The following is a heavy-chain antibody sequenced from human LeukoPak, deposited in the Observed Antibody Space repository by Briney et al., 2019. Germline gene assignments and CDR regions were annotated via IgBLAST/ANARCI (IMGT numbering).Heavy chain of an antibody. CDR2: ISGGGST. CDR1: GFTFSSHA. V-gene: IGHV3-23*01. CDR3: AKGVGEFGFRFDS. D-gene: IGHD3-16*01. J-gene: IGHJ4*02. Sequence: GGSLRLSCEVSGFTFSSHAMGWVRQAPGEGLEWVSVISGGGSTYYVDSLKGRFTISRDNSKNTLYLQMNSLTAADTAVYYCAKGVGEFGFRFDSWGQGTLVTVSS.